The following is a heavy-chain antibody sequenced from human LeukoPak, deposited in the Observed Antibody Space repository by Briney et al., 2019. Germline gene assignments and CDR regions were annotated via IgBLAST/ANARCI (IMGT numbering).Heavy chain of an antibody. Sequence: PGGSLRLSCAASGFTFNSHAMSWVRRAPGQGLEWVSAVSATGSITYYTDSVKGRFTISRDKSKNTLHLQMNSLRAEDTAVYHCKNLWSPREYQWPDAVAYWGQGTLVTVSS. V-gene: IGHV3-23*01. CDR2: VSATGSIT. CDR1: GFTFNSHA. J-gene: IGHJ4*02. CDR3: KNLWSPREYQWPDAVAY. D-gene: IGHD6-19*01.